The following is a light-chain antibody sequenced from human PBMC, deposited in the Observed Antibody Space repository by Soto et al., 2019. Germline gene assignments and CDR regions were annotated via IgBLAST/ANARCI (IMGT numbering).Light chain of an antibody. CDR1: QSVSSN. CDR3: LQYNNWLT. Sequence: EIVMTQSPATLSVSPGERATLSCRASQSVSSNLAWYQQKPGQAPRLLIYGASTRATGIPARFSGSGSGTEFTLTISSLQSEDFAVYYCLQYNNWLTFAVGTKVEIK. CDR2: GAS. V-gene: IGKV3-15*01. J-gene: IGKJ4*01.